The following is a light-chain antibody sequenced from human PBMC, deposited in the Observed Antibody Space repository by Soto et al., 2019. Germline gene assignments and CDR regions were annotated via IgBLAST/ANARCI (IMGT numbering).Light chain of an antibody. CDR3: QQYGRSPPST. CDR2: GAS. Sequence: EIVLTQSPGTLSLSPGQRATLSCTASQSVSYVAWYQQKAGQGPRLLIYGASNRATGIPDRLSACGSGTDFTLTISRLEPEDSAVYYCQQYGRSPPSTFGQGTKLEIK. V-gene: IGKV3-20*01. CDR1: QSVSY. J-gene: IGKJ2*01.